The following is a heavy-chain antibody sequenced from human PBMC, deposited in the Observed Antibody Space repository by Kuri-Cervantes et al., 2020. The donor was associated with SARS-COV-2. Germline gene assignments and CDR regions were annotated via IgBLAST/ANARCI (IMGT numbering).Heavy chain of an antibody. J-gene: IGHJ4*02. D-gene: IGHD2-21*02. Sequence: GGSLRLSCVASGFSFSDYYMSWIRQAPGKGLEWVSYISGSGGYTNYADSVKGRFTISRDNAKNSVYLQMRSVRAEDTAVYYCARDLISVTAYFDFWGQGTQVTVS. V-gene: IGHV3-11*06. CDR2: ISGSGGYT. CDR3: ARDLISVTAYFDF. CDR1: GFSFSDYY.